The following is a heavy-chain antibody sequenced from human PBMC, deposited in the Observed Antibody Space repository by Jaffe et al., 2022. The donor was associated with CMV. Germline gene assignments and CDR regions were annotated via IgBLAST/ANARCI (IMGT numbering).Heavy chain of an antibody. V-gene: IGHV3-30*18. CDR2: ISYDGSNK. D-gene: IGHD5-12*01. CDR1: GFTFSSYG. J-gene: IGHJ4*02. Sequence: QVQLVESGGGVVQPGRSLRLSCAASGFTFSSYGMHWVRQAPGKGLEWVAVISYDGSNKYYADSVKGRFTISRDNSKNTLYLQMNSLRAEDTAVYYCAKDKSGDGYNLFYFDYWGQGTLVTVSS. CDR3: AKDKSGDGYNLFYFDY.